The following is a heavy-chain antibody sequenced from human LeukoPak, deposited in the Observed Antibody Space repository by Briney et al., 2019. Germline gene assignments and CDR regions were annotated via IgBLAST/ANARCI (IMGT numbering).Heavy chain of an antibody. D-gene: IGHD3-3*01. J-gene: IGHJ6*03. CDR3: ARADYDFWSEVHYYYMDV. Sequence: ASVKVSCKASGYTFTSYGISWVRQAPGQGLEWMGWISAYNGNTNYPQKLQGRVTMTTDTSTSTAYMELRSLRSDDTAVYYRARADYDFWSEVHYYYMDVWGKGTTVTVSS. CDR1: GYTFTSYG. V-gene: IGHV1-18*01. CDR2: ISAYNGNT.